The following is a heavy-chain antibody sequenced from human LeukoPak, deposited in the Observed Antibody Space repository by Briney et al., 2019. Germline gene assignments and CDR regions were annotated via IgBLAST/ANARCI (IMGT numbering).Heavy chain of an antibody. D-gene: IGHD5-12*01. J-gene: IGHJ4*02. CDR1: GGSISSYS. CDR2: VYHSGSI. V-gene: IGHV4-59*01. CDR3: VSSYGGYVLDY. Sequence: SETLSLTRTVSGGSISSYSWNWIRQPPGKGLEWIGRVYHSGSINYNPSLKSRVTISVDTSKDQFSLNLSSVTAADTAVYYCVSSYGGYVLDYWGQGTLVIVSS.